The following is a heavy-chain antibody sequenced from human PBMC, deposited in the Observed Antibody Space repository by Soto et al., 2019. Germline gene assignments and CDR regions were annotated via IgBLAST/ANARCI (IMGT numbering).Heavy chain of an antibody. J-gene: IGHJ4*02. CDR3: ARLTCGVYDLDRLWEKFDY. CDR1: GFSLSTNGMG. D-gene: IGHD5-12*01. CDR2: IYWDDDK. Sequence: QITVKESGLTLVKPTETLTLTCTFSGFSLSTNGMGVGWIRQPPGKALEWLAHIYWDDDKRYSPSLRSRLTIIKDTSNNQVDLTMTNMYPVDTCTYYCARLTCGVYDLDRLWEKFDYCGQGTLVTVSS. V-gene: IGHV2-5*02.